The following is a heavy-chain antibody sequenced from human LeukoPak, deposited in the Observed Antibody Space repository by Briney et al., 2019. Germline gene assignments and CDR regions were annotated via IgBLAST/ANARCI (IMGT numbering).Heavy chain of an antibody. CDR1: GGSISSGGYS. CDR2: IYHSGST. Sequence: SETLSLTCAVSGGSISSGGYSWRWIRQPPGKGLEWIVYIYHSGSTYYNPSLKSRVTISVDRSKNQFSLKLSSVTAADTAVYYCARGTLGYSGYDGFNWFDPWGQGTLVTVSS. D-gene: IGHD5-12*01. J-gene: IGHJ5*02. CDR3: ARGTLGYSGYDGFNWFDP. V-gene: IGHV4-30-2*01.